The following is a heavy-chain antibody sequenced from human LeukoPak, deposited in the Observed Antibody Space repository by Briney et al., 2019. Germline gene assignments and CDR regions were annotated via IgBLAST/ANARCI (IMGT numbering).Heavy chain of an antibody. D-gene: IGHD4-17*01. J-gene: IGHJ4*02. Sequence: GGSLRLSCAASGFTFSSYAMSWVRQAPGKGLEWISYISSSSSVIYYADSVKGRFTISRDNAQNSLYLEMYSLRAEDTAVYYCVRDKYGDYALDFWGQGTLVTVSS. CDR3: VRDKYGDYALDF. V-gene: IGHV3-48*04. CDR2: ISSSSSVI. CDR1: GFTFSSYA.